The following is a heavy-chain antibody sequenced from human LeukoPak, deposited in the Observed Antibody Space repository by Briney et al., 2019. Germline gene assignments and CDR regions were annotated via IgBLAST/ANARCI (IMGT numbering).Heavy chain of an antibody. CDR1: GFTFSSHW. Sequence: GGSLRLSCAASGFTFSSHWMNWVRRAPGKGLEWVAIINQDGGRIGYGDSVKGRFTISRDDAQNSLYLQMNSLRAEDTAVYYCAREPTVTTPYFDYWGQGTLVTVSS. CDR3: AREPTVTTPYFDY. CDR2: INQDGGRI. D-gene: IGHD4-17*01. J-gene: IGHJ4*02. V-gene: IGHV3-7*01.